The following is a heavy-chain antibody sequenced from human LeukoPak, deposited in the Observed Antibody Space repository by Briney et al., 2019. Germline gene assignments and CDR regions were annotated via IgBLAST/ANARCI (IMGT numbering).Heavy chain of an antibody. D-gene: IGHD2-8*02. CDR2: IIPIFGTA. CDR1: GGTFSSYA. J-gene: IGHJ6*03. CDR3: ARGTAVYYYMDV. Sequence: SVKVSCKASGGTFSSYAISWVRQTPGQGLEWMGGIIPIFGTANYAQKFQGRVTITTDESTSTAYMELSSLRSEDTAVYYCARGTAVYYYMDVWGKGTTVTVPS. V-gene: IGHV1-69*05.